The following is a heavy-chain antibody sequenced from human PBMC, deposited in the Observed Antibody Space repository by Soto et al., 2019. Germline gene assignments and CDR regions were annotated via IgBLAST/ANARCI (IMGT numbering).Heavy chain of an antibody. D-gene: IGHD3-22*01. CDR3: ASGRYDASGYFDY. V-gene: IGHV1-45*02. CDR2: ITPFNGNT. CDR1: GNTFTYVY. Sequence: SVKVSCKGSGNTFTYVYLHWVRQAPGQALEWMGWITPFNGNTKYAQKFQDRVTFTGDTPLSTAYMELSSLRSDDTAMFYCASGRYDASGYFDYWGQGTLVTVSS. J-gene: IGHJ4*02.